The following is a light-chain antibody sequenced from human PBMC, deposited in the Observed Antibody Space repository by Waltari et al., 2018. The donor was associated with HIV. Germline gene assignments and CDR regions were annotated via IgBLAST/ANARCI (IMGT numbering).Light chain of an antibody. CDR3: QQYGDSPA. J-gene: IGKJ1*01. CDR1: QNVYANY. V-gene: IGKV3-20*01. CDR2: GAS. Sequence: VLTQSPGTLSLSPGERATLYCRATQNVYANYLARYQQKPGRAPRLLISGASARAACIPERFSGSGSGTDFALTISKLEPEDFSVYYCQQYGDSPAFGQGTKVEIK.